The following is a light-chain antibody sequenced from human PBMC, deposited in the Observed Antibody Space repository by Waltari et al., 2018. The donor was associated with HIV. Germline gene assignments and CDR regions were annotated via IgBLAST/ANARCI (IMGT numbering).Light chain of an antibody. CDR1: LYLNVGTYR. Sequence: QAVLTQPSSLSASPGTSASLNCTLRLYLNVGTYRISLYQQKPGSPPQYLLRYKSDSDKQQGSGVPSRFSGSKDASANAGILLISGLQSEDEADYYCVIWHSSAYVFGTGTKVTVL. CDR2: YKSDSDK. V-gene: IGLV5-45*03. J-gene: IGLJ1*01. CDR3: VIWHSSAYV.